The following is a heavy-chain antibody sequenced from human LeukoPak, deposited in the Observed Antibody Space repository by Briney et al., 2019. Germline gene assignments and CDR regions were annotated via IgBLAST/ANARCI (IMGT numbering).Heavy chain of an antibody. J-gene: IGHJ4*02. Sequence: KSSETLSLTCTVSGGSISSSTYYWGWIRQPPGKGLEWIGSIYNSGTTHYNPSLRSRVTISVDTSNSQFSLRLTSVTAADTAVYYCAREVGSREDSILWGQGTLVTVSS. CDR1: GGSISSSTYY. D-gene: IGHD1-26*01. CDR3: AREVGSREDSIL. CDR2: IYNSGTT. V-gene: IGHV4-39*02.